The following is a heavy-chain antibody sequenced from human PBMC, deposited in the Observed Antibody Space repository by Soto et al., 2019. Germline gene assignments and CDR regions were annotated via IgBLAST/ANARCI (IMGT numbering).Heavy chain of an antibody. D-gene: IGHD3-16*01. J-gene: IGHJ4*02. Sequence: SETLSLTCTVSGGSISSSRCHWGWIRQPPGKGLEWIASIKYSGTTIYNPSLKSRVTLSVDTSKNQFSLKLSSVTAADTAVYYCARVWGYAFDYWGQGTLVTVSS. V-gene: IGHV4-39*01. CDR3: ARVWGYAFDY. CDR2: IKYSGTT. CDR1: GGSISSSRCH.